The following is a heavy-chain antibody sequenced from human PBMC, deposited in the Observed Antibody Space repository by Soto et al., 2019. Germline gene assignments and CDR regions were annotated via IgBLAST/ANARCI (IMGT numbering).Heavy chain of an antibody. D-gene: IGHD2-2*01. CDR3: SRRDQEGLVP. J-gene: IGHJ5*02. CDR2: INHSGNT. V-gene: IGHV4-39*01. Sequence: TDTPSLTCPVSGCSIGTSAYYWGWIRQAPGKGLEWIGSINHSGNTYLSPSLKDRVTMSVDTSKNSFYLKLRSATAADTGLYYCSRRDQEGLVPWCQGPLVIVFS. CDR1: GCSIGTSAYY.